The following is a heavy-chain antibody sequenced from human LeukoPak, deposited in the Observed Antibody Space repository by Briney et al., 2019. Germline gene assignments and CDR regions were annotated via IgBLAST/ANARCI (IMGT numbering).Heavy chain of an antibody. CDR2: IRYDGSNK. Sequence: GGSLRLSCAASGFTFSSYGMHWVRQAPGKGLEWVAFIRYDGSNKYSADSVKGRFTISRDNSKNTLYLQMNSLRAEDTAVYYCARDSVEYCSSTSCFGAFDIWGQGTMVTVSS. CDR1: GFTFSSYG. CDR3: ARDSVEYCSSTSCFGAFDI. V-gene: IGHV3-30*02. D-gene: IGHD2-2*01. J-gene: IGHJ3*02.